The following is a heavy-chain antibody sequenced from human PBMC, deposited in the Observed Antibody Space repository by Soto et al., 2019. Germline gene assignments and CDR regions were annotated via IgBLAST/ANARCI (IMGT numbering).Heavy chain of an antibody. D-gene: IGHD2-15*01. CDR1: GYTFTSYD. Sequence: QVQLVQSGAEVKKPGASVKVSCKASGYTFTSYDINWVRQATGQGLGWMGWMNPNSGNTGYAQKFQGRVTMTRNTSISTAYMELSSLRSEDTAVYYCASPRRYCSGGSCGGGYYFDYWGQGTLVTVSS. J-gene: IGHJ4*02. V-gene: IGHV1-8*01. CDR2: MNPNSGNT. CDR3: ASPRRYCSGGSCGGGYYFDY.